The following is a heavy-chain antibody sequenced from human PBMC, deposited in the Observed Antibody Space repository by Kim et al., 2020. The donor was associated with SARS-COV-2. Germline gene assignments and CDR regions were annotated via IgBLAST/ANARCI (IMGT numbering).Heavy chain of an antibody. D-gene: IGHD3-22*01. Sequence: VKARFTISRDNAKNSLYLQMNSLRAEDTALYYCAKEVRYYYDSSGYYSSWGQGTLVTVSS. CDR3: AKEVRYYYDSSGYYSS. V-gene: IGHV3-9*01. J-gene: IGHJ5*02.